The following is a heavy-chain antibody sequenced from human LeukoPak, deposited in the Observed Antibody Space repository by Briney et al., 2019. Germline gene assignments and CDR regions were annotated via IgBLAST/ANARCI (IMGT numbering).Heavy chain of an antibody. Sequence: GGSLRLSCAASRFTFSSYAMSWVRQAPGKGLEWVSAISGSGGSTYYADSVKGRFTISRDNSKNTLYLQMNSLRAEDTAVYSCAKHDSSGYYYEAYYFDYWGQGTLVTVSS. CDR2: ISGSGGST. CDR3: AKHDSSGYYYEAYYFDY. D-gene: IGHD3-22*01. J-gene: IGHJ4*02. V-gene: IGHV3-23*01. CDR1: RFTFSSYA.